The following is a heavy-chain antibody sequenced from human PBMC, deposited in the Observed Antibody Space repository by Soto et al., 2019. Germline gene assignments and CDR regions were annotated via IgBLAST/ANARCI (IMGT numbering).Heavy chain of an antibody. V-gene: IGHV3-13*01. D-gene: IGHD6-13*01. Sequence: EVQLVESGGGLVQPGGSLRLSCAASGLTVSDYDMQWVRQVAGKGLEWVSAIGLAGDTYYSDSVKGRFTISREDAKNSLALQMNTLRAGEMAVYYCVRGRQQQMVREWYFDLWGRGTPVTVSS. CDR2: IGLAGDT. J-gene: IGHJ2*01. CDR3: VRGRQQQMVREWYFDL. CDR1: GLTVSDYD.